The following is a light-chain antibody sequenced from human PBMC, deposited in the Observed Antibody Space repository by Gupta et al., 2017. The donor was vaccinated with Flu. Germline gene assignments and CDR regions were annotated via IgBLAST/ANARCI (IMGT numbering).Light chain of an antibody. Sequence: HSVVTQPPSPPAPPWQRPTIPCSGSSANIARNTVNWYQQDPGTAPQLLIYTNNQRPSGVPDRFAGSKSGTSASLAISGHQAEDEADYYCAAGDDSLNGWVFGGGTKLTVL. CDR2: TNN. J-gene: IGLJ2*01. CDR3: AAGDDSLNGWV. CDR1: SANIARNT. V-gene: IGLV1-44*01.